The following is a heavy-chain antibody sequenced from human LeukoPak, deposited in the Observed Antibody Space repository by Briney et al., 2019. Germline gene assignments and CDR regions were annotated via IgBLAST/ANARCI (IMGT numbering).Heavy chain of an antibody. D-gene: IGHD5-12*01. CDR1: GFTFVDYA. Sequence: GRSLRLSCAASGFTFVDYAIHWVRQPPGKGLEWVSGISWNRGSIGYADSVKGRFTISRDNAKNSLYLQMNSLRAEDTALYYCAKAPAGYATHRGDNFDYWGQGTLVTVSS. CDR3: AKAPAGYATHRGDNFDY. CDR2: ISWNRGSI. J-gene: IGHJ4*02. V-gene: IGHV3-9*01.